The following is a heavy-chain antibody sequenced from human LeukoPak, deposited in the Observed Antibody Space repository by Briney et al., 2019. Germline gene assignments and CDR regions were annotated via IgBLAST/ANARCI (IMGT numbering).Heavy chain of an antibody. Sequence: SQTLSLTCAISGDSVSSNSAAWNWIRQSPSRGLEWLGRTYYRSKWYNDYAVSVKSRITINPDTSKNQFSLQLNSVTPEDTAVYYCAREKIKWLVQMGYYFDYWGQGTLVTVSS. CDR1: GDSVSSNSAA. CDR2: TYYRSKWYN. J-gene: IGHJ4*02. CDR3: AREKIKWLVQMGYYFDY. D-gene: IGHD6-19*01. V-gene: IGHV6-1*01.